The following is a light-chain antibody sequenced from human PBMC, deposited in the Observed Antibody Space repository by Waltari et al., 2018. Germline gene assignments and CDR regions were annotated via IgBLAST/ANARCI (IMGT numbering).Light chain of an antibody. Sequence: SYELNQPPSVSVSPGQTATITCSGNRLGDKYTCWYKQKPGQSPVLVIYQNIKRPSGIPERFSGSNAGNTATLTISGTQAMDEADYYCQAWDSTTVIFGGGTKLTVL. V-gene: IGLV3-1*01. CDR2: QNI. CDR3: QAWDSTTVI. CDR1: RLGDKY. J-gene: IGLJ2*01.